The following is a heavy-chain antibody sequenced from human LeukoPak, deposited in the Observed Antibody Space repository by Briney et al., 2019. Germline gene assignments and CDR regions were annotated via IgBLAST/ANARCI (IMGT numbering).Heavy chain of an antibody. CDR3: ARAARRWLQTEGYYFDY. CDR2: ISSNGGST. CDR1: GFTFSSYA. Sequence: GGSLRLSCAASGFTFSSYAMHWVRQAPGKGREYVSAISSNGGSTYYANSVKGRFTISRDNSKNTLYLQMGSLRAEDMAVDYFARAARRWLQTEGYYFDYWGQGTPVTVSS. J-gene: IGHJ4*02. V-gene: IGHV3-64*01. D-gene: IGHD5-24*01.